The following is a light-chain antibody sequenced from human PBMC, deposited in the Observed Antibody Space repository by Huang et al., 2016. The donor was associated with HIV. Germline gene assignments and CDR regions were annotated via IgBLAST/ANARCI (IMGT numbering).Light chain of an antibody. CDR1: RSLLHSDGKTY. CDR2: EVS. V-gene: IGKV2-29*02. CDR3: MQGIHLPYT. Sequence: DIVMTQTPLSLSVTPGQPASISCKSGRSLLHSDGKTYLSWYLQKPGQYPQLLIYEVSGRFSGVPDRISGSGSGTDFTLKISRVEAEDVGLYYCMQGIHLPYTFGQGTKLEI. J-gene: IGKJ2*01.